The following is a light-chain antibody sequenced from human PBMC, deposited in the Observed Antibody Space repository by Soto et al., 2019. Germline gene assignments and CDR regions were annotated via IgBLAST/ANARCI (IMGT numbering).Light chain of an antibody. CDR3: QQYKSSST. J-gene: IGKJ1*01. V-gene: IGKV1-5*03. Sequence: DIQMTQSPSTRSASVGDAVTITCRASESISIWLAWYQQKPGKAPNLLINKASSLQSEVPSRFSGSGSGTEFTLTITSLQPDDFGVYYCQQYKSSSTFGQGTKVDIK. CDR1: ESISIW. CDR2: KAS.